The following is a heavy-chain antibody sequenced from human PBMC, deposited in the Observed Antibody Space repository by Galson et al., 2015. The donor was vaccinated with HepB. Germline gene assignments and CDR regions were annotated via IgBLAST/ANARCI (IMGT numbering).Heavy chain of an antibody. V-gene: IGHV3-9*01. CDR3: ARDDYYDSSGLKYFQH. CDR1: GFTFDDYA. CDR2: ISWNSGSI. Sequence: SLRLSCAASGFTFDDYAMHWVRQAPGKGLEWVSGISWNSGSIGYADSVKGRFTISRDNAKNSLYLQMNSLRAEDTAVYYCARDDYYDSSGLKYFQHWGQGTLVTVSS. D-gene: IGHD3-22*01. J-gene: IGHJ1*01.